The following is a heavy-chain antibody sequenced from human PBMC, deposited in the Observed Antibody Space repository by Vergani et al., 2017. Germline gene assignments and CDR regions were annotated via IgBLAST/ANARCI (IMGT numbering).Heavy chain of an antibody. CDR1: GGPFSSYA. CDR3: ARGGYYDSLTA. J-gene: IGHJ5*02. D-gene: IGHD3-22*01. CDR2: INPSGGST. V-gene: IGHV1-46*01. Sequence: QVQLVQSGAEVKKPGSSVKVSCKASGGPFSSYAISWVRQAPGQGLEWMGIINPSGGSTSYAQKFQGRVTMTRDTSTSTVYMELSSLRSEDTAVYYCARGGYYDSLTAWGQGTLVTVSS.